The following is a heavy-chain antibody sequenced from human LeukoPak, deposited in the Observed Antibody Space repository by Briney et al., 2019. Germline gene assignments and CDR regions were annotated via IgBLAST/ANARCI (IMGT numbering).Heavy chain of an antibody. CDR2: ITTYNGNT. D-gene: IGHD4-17*01. V-gene: IGHV1-18*01. CDR3: ARGYDYGDYVGDFDY. CDR1: GYTFMSHG. Sequence: VASVKVSCKAYGYTFMSHGISWVRQAPGQGLEWMGWITTYNGNTNYAQKLQGRVTITTDTSTSTAYMDLRGLRSDDTAVYYCARGYDYGDYVGDFDYWGQGTLVTVSS. J-gene: IGHJ4*02.